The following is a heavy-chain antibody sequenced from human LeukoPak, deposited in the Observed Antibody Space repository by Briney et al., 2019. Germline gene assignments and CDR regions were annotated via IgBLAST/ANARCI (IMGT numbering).Heavy chain of an antibody. J-gene: IGHJ6*02. CDR1: GGSISSYY. Sequence: SETLSLTCTVSGGSISSYYWRWIRQPPGKGLEWIGYIYYSGSTNYNPSLKSRVTISVDTSKNQFSLKLSSVTAADTAVYYCARDSPPTANYYGMDVWGQGTTVTVSS. CDR3: ARDSPPTANYYGMDV. D-gene: IGHD5-18*01. V-gene: IGHV4-59*01. CDR2: IYYSGST.